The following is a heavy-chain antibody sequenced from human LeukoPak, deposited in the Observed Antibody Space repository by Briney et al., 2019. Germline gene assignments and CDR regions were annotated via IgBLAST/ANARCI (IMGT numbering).Heavy chain of an antibody. V-gene: IGHV4-31*03. CDR3: ARGEAYYYDTYNWFDP. CDR2: IYYSGST. J-gene: IGHJ5*02. D-gene: IGHD3-22*01. Sequence: SETLSLTCTVSGGSISSGGYYWSWIRQHPGKGLEWIGYIYYSGSTYYNPSLKSRVTISVDTSKNQFSLKLSSVTAADTAVYYCARGEAYYYDTYNWFDPWGQGTLVTVSS. CDR1: GGSISSGGYY.